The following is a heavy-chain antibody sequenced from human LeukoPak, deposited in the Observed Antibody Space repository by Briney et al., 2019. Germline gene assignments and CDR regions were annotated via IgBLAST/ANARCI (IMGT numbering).Heavy chain of an antibody. Sequence: IPSETLSLTCTVSGGSISSYYWSWIRQPAGKGLEWIGRFFTTGSTNYNPSLRSRVTMSVDTSKNQFSLKLNSVTAADTAVYYCATTPTTTGDATFDYWGQGTLVTVSS. CDR3: ATTPTTTGDATFDY. J-gene: IGHJ4*02. CDR2: FFTTGST. V-gene: IGHV4-4*07. CDR1: GGSISSYY. D-gene: IGHD7-27*01.